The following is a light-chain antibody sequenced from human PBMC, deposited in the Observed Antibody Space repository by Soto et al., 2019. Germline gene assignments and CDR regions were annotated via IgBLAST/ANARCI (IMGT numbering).Light chain of an antibody. CDR1: SSNIGNNA. Sequence: QSVLTQPPSVSEAPRQRVTISCSGSSSNIGNNAVNWYQQLPGKAPKLLIYYDDLLPSGVSDRFSGSKSGTSASLAISGLHSEDEADYYCAAVDYHLNGPVFGGGTKLTVL. J-gene: IGLJ2*01. CDR3: AAVDYHLNGPV. V-gene: IGLV1-36*01. CDR2: YDD.